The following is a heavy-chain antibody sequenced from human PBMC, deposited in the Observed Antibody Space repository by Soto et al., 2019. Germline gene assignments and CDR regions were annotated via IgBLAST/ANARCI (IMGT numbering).Heavy chain of an antibody. Sequence: EVQLVESGGGLVQPGGSLRLSCAASGFTVSSNYMSWVRQAPGKGLEWVSVIYSGGSTYYADSVKGRFTISRDNSKNTLYLQMNSLRAEDTAVYYCARDQSHYDILTGWFYYYMDVWGKGTTVTVSS. V-gene: IGHV3-66*01. CDR1: GFTVSSNY. J-gene: IGHJ6*03. D-gene: IGHD3-9*01. CDR3: ARDQSHYDILTGWFYYYMDV. CDR2: IYSGGST.